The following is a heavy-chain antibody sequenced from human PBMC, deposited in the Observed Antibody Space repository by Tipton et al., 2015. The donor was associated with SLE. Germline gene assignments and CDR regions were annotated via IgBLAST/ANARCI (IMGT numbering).Heavy chain of an antibody. CDR2: ISSSSGYT. J-gene: IGHJ4*02. D-gene: IGHD2-21*01. CDR1: GFTFSSYS. Sequence: SLRLSCAASGFTFSSYSMNWVRQAPGKGLEWVSYISSSSGYTTYADSVEGRFTISRDNAKNSLYLQMSSLRAEDTAVYYCARGTEGILSIAYFDHWGQGTLVTVSS. V-gene: IGHV3-21*05. CDR3: ARGTEGILSIAYFDH.